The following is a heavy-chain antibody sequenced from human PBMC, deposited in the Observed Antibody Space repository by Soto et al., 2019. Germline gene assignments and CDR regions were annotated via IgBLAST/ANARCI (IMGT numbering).Heavy chain of an antibody. CDR3: AGLDYYDSSGYYPP. CDR2: IYYSGST. D-gene: IGHD3-22*01. V-gene: IGHV4-59*01. CDR1: GGSISSYY. J-gene: IGHJ5*02. Sequence: SETLSLTCTVSGGSISSYYWSWIRQPPGKGLEWIGYIYYSGSTNYNPSLKSRVTISVDTSKNQFSLKLSSVTAADAAVYYCAGLDYYDSSGYYPPWGQGTLVTVSS.